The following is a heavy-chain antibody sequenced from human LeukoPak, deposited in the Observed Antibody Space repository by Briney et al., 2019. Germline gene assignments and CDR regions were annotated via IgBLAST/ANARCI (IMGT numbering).Heavy chain of an antibody. CDR1: GFTFSSYS. J-gene: IGHJ5*02. V-gene: IGHV3-48*01. CDR2: ISSSSSTI. Sequence: PGGSLRLSCAASGFTFSSYSMNWVRQAPGKGLEWVSNISSSSSTIYYADSVKGRFTISRDNAKNSLYLQMNSLRAEDTAVYYCARGTIIVVVPAAYNWFDPWGQGTLVTVSS. D-gene: IGHD2-2*01. CDR3: ARGTIIVVVPAAYNWFDP.